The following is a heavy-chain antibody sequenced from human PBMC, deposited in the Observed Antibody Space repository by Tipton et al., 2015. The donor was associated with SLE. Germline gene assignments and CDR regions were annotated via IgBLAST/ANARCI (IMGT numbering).Heavy chain of an antibody. CDR2: IHHSGST. Sequence: LRLSCTVSGGSISSYYWSWIRQPPGKGLEWIGYIHHSGSTNYNPSLQSRVTISRDPSKNQFSLKLISATAADTAVYYCARDPGNGRSDYWGQGTLVTVSS. J-gene: IGHJ4*02. CDR1: GGSISSYY. V-gene: IGHV4-59*01. D-gene: IGHD4-23*01. CDR3: ARDPGNGRSDY.